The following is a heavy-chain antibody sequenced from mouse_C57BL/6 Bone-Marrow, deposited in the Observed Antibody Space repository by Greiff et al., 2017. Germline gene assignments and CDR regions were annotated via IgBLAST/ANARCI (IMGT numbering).Heavy chain of an antibody. Sequence: QVQLQQSGAELVRPGTSVKMSCKASGYTFTNYWIGWAKQRPGHGLEWIGDIYPGGGYTNYNEKFKGKATLTADKSSSTAYIQFSSLPSEDSAIFYCARRSSLEAPYYFDYWGNGTTLTVSS. CDR1: GYTFTNYW. D-gene: IGHD1-1*01. CDR2: IYPGGGYT. V-gene: IGHV1-63*01. CDR3: ARRSSLEAPYYFDY. J-gene: IGHJ2*01.